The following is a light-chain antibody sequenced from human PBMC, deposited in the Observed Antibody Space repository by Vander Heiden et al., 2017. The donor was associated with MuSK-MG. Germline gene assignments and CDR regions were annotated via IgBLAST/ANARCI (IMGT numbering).Light chain of an antibody. CDR1: QSISSS. V-gene: IGKV1-39*01. Sequence: DIQMTQSRSSSSASVGDSVTITCRASQSISSSLNWFQHKPGKAPKLLIPVASTLQSAVPSRFSGSGSGTDFTLTISSLQPEDFATYYSQQTYSTPFSFRGGTKVEIK. J-gene: IGKJ4*01. CDR2: VAS. CDR3: QQTYSTPFS.